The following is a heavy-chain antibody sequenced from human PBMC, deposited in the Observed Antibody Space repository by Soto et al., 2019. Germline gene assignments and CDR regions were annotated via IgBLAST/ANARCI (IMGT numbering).Heavy chain of an antibody. D-gene: IGHD6-13*01. V-gene: IGHV6-1*01. Sequence: PSQTLSLTCAISGDSVSSNSAAWNWIRQSPSRGLEWLGRTYYRSKWYNDYAVSVKSRITINPDTSKNQFSLQLNSVTPEDTAVYYCARGRVKQYSSSWYGYYYYGMDVWGQGTTVTVSS. CDR3: ARGRVKQYSSSWYGYYYYGMDV. CDR2: TYYRSKWYN. CDR1: GDSVSSNSAA. J-gene: IGHJ6*02.